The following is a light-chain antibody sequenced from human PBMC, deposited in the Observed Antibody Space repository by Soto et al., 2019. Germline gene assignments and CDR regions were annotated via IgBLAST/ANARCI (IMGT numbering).Light chain of an antibody. CDR1: QSVSSTS. CDR2: GAS. Sequence: EIVLTQSPGTLSFSPGERATLSCRASQSVSSTSFAWYQQKPGQAPRLLIYGASNRATGIPDRFSGSGSGTDFTLTISRLEPEDFAVYYCQQYDNSHPWTFGQGTKVEIK. CDR3: QQYDNSHPWT. V-gene: IGKV3-20*01. J-gene: IGKJ1*01.